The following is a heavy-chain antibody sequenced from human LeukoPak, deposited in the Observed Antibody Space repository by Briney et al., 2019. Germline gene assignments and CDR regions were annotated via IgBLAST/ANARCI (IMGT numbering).Heavy chain of an antibody. V-gene: IGHV3-33*01. D-gene: IGHD3-3*01. J-gene: IGHJ5*02. Sequence: GGSLRLSCTASGFTFSSYGMHWVRQAPGKGLEWVASIWYDGGKQEYGESVTGRFIISSDDPKNRVYLQMNTLRAADKAVYYCAREASGNYCDLWGQGTLVTVSS. CDR1: GFTFSSYG. CDR3: AREASGNYCDL. CDR2: IWYDGGKQ.